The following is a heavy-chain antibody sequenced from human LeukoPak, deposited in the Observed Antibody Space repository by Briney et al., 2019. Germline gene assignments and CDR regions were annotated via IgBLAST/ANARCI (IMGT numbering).Heavy chain of an antibody. J-gene: IGHJ6*02. D-gene: IGHD3-10*01. CDR1: GFTFSSYG. CDR3: ARDPSAYYGSGSYYSYGMDV. Sequence: GGSLRLSCAASGFTFSSYGMHWVRQAPGKWLEWVAVIWYDGSNKYYADSVKGRFTISRDNSKNTLYLQMNSLRAEDTAVYYCARDPSAYYGSGSYYSYGMDVWGQGTTVTVSS. V-gene: IGHV3-33*01. CDR2: IWYDGSNK.